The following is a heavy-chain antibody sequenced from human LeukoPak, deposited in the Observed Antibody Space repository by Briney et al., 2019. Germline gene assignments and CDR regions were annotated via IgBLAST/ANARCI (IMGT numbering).Heavy chain of an antibody. CDR3: AKGGYYDSSGYLRG. V-gene: IGHV3-23*01. CDR1: GFTFSSYA. CDR2: ISGSGGST. D-gene: IGHD3-22*01. Sequence: GGSLRLSCAASGFTFSSYAMSWVRQAPGKGLEWVSAISGSGGSTYYADSVKGRFTISRDNSKNTLYLQMNSLRAEDTAVYYCAKGGYYDSSGYLRGWGQGTLVTVSS. J-gene: IGHJ4*02.